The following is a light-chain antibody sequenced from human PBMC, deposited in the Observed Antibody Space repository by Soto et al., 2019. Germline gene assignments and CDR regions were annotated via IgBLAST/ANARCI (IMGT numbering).Light chain of an antibody. Sequence: QSVLTQPASVSGSPGQSITISCTGTSSDVGGYNYVSWYQQHPGKAPKLMIYEVSNQPSGVSNRFSGSKSGNTASLTISGLQAEDEADYYCSSYTSSSTWVFGGGTKLPVL. CDR3: SSYTSSSTWV. CDR2: EVS. J-gene: IGLJ3*02. CDR1: SSDVGGYNY. V-gene: IGLV2-14*01.